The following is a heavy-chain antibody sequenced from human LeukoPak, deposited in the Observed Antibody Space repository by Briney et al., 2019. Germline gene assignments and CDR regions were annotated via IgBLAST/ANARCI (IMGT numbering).Heavy chain of an antibody. Sequence: GGSLRLSCAASGFTFSSYSMNWVRQAPGKGLEWVSSISSSSSYIYYADSVKGRFTISRDNAKNSLYLQMNSLRVGDTAVYYCARVMSGYYVVLDIWGQGTMVTVSS. V-gene: IGHV3-21*01. D-gene: IGHD3-3*01. CDR3: ARVMSGYYVVLDI. CDR1: GFTFSSYS. J-gene: IGHJ3*02. CDR2: ISSSSSYI.